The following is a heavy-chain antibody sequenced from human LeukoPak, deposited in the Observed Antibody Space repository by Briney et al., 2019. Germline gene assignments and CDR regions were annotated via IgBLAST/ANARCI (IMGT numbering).Heavy chain of an antibody. Sequence: KPSETLSLTCAVYGGSFSGYYWSWIRQPPGKGLEWIGYMYYSGDTNYNPSLKSRVTMSVDTSKNQFSLKLSSVTAADTALYYCARHGGMVRGFSDAFDIWGQGTMVTVSS. CDR2: MYYSGDT. CDR1: GGSFSGYY. J-gene: IGHJ3*02. D-gene: IGHD3-10*01. V-gene: IGHV4-59*08. CDR3: ARHGGMVRGFSDAFDI.